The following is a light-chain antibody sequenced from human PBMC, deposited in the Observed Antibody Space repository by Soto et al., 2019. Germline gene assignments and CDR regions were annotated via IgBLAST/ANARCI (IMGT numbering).Light chain of an antibody. V-gene: IGKV3-15*01. CDR1: QSVSSN. J-gene: IGKJ4*01. Sequence: EIVLTQSPATLSVSPGETATLSCRASQSVSSNLAWYQQKPGQAPSLLIYGASTRATGTPDRFSGSGSGTEFTLTISRLQSEDFAVYYCQKYIRWPLTFGGGTKVDIK. CDR2: GAS. CDR3: QKYIRWPLT.